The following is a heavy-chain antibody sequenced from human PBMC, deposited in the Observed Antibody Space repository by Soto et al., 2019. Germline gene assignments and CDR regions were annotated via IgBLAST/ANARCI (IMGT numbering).Heavy chain of an antibody. J-gene: IGHJ4*02. CDR2: INPSSGTT. CDR1: GYTFTSYY. Sequence: ASVKVSCKASGYTFTSYYMHWVRQAPGQGLEWMGIINPSSGTTSYAQKFQGRVTMTRDTSTSTVYMELSSLRSEDTAVYYCARHCSNTSCYREAIDYWGQGTLVTVS. D-gene: IGHD2-2*02. V-gene: IGHV1-46*01. CDR3: ARHCSNTSCYREAIDY.